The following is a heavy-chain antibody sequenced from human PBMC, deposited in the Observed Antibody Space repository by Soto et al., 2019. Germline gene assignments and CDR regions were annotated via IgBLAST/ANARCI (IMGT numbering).Heavy chain of an antibody. V-gene: IGHV4-59*01. D-gene: IGHD6-13*01. CDR1: GGSISSYY. CDR2: IYYTDLS. CDR3: ASHSSHWPFFDF. J-gene: IGHJ4*02. Sequence: SETLSLTCTVSGGSISSYYWSWIRQPPGKGPEWIGYIYYTDLSNSNPSHKSRVTMSVDTSKNQFSLKLSSVTAADTAVYYCASHSSHWPFFDFWGQGTLVTVS.